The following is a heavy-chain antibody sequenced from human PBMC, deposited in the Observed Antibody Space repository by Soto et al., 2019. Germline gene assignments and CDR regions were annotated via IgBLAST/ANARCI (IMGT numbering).Heavy chain of an antibody. D-gene: IGHD2-15*01. CDR3: AREGPVVVVAATKGIYYYYGMDV. Sequence: GESLKISCKGSGYSFTSYWIGWVRQMPGKGLEWMGIIYPGDSDTRYSPSFQGQVTISADKSISTAYLQWSSLEASDTAMYYCAREGPVVVVAATKGIYYYYGMDVWGQGTTVTVSS. CDR1: GYSFTSYW. V-gene: IGHV5-51*01. J-gene: IGHJ6*02. CDR2: IYPGDSDT.